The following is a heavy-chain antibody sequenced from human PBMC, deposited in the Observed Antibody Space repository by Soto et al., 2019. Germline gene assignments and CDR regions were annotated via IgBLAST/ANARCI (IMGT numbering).Heavy chain of an antibody. Sequence: QVQLVQSGAEVKKPGSSVKVSCKASGGTFSSYAISWVRQAPGQGLEWMGGIIPIFGTANYAQKFRGRVTITADDSTSTAYMELSSLRSEDTAVYYCARSTVGLSRTHWYFDLWGRGTLVTVSS. CDR3: ARSTVGLSRTHWYFDL. J-gene: IGHJ2*01. D-gene: IGHD1-26*01. CDR2: IIPIFGTA. CDR1: GGTFSSYA. V-gene: IGHV1-69*01.